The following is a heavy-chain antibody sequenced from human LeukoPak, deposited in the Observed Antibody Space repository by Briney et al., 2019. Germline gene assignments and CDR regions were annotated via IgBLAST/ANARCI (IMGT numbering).Heavy chain of an antibody. J-gene: IGHJ5*02. Sequence: PSETLSLTCAVYGGSFSGYYWSWIRQPPGKGLEWIGEINHSGSTNYNPSLKSRVTISVDTSKNQFSLKLSSVTAADTAVYYCARDGNPTDWFDPWGQGTLVTVSS. D-gene: IGHD2/OR15-2a*01. CDR3: ARDGNPTDWFDP. CDR1: GGSFSGYY. V-gene: IGHV4-34*01. CDR2: INHSGST.